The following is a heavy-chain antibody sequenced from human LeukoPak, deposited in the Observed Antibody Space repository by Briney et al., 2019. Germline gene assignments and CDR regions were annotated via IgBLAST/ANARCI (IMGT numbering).Heavy chain of an antibody. J-gene: IGHJ6*04. V-gene: IGHV3-48*04. CDR2: ISSSGSTI. CDR1: GFTFSSYW. Sequence: GGSLRLSCAASGFTFSSYWMSWVRQAPGKGLEWVSYISSSGSTIYYADSVKGRFTIPRDNAKNSLYLQMNSLRAEDTAVYYCAELGITMIGGVWGKGTTVTISS. D-gene: IGHD3-10*02. CDR3: AELGITMIGGV.